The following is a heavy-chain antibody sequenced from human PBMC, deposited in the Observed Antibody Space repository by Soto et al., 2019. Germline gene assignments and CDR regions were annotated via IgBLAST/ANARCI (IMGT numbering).Heavy chain of an antibody. V-gene: IGHV4-59*08. J-gene: IGHJ6*02. Sequence: SETLSLTCTVSGGSISSYYWSWIRQPPGKGLEWIGYTYYSITTNYNPSLKSRVTISVETSKNQVSLKLSSVTAADTAVYYCAGTYYYGPGSYPYGMDVWGQGTTVT. D-gene: IGHD3-10*01. CDR2: TYYSITT. CDR1: GGSISSYY. CDR3: AGTYYYGPGSYPYGMDV.